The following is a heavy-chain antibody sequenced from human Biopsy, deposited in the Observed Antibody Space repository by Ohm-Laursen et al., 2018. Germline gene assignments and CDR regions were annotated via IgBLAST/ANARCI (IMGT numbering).Heavy chain of an antibody. CDR3: ERRIPLYGMDV. J-gene: IGHJ6*02. V-gene: IGHV3-48*03. CDR1: GFTFTSYE. CDR2: IHYTGSPI. D-gene: IGHD2-2*02. Sequence: SLGLSCAASGFTFTSYEMNWVRQASGKGLEWVANIHYTGSPIYYADSVRGRFTISRDNGEYSLFLQMNSLRVDDTAVYYCERRIPLYGMDVWGQGTTVTVSS.